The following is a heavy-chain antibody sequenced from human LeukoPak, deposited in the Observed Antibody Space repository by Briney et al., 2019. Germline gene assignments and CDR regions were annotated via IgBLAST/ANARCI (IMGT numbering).Heavy chain of an antibody. Sequence: ASVKVSCKASGYTFTSYYMHWVRQAPGQGLEWMGIINPSGGSTSYAQKFQGRVTMTRDMSTSTVYMELSSLRFEDTAVYYCAIGGFDILTGYKKWGQRTLVTVST. CDR3: AIGGFDILTGYKK. D-gene: IGHD3-9*01. CDR2: INPSGGST. V-gene: IGHV1-46*01. CDR1: GYTFTSYY. J-gene: IGHJ4*02.